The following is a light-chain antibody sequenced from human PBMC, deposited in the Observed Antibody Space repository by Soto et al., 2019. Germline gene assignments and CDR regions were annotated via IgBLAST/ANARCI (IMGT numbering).Light chain of an antibody. CDR3: SSYTSSSTTYV. CDR2: EVS. V-gene: IGLV2-14*01. CDR1: SSDVGGYNY. Sequence: QSVLTQPASVSGSPGQSITISCTGTSSDVGGYNYVSWYQQHPGKAPKLMIYEVSNRPSGVSNRFSGSKSGNTASLTISGLQAEDEADSYCSSYTSSSTTYVFGNGTKLTV. J-gene: IGLJ1*01.